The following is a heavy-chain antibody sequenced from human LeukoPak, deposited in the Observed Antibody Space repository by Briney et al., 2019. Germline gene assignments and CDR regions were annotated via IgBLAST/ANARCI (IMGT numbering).Heavy chain of an antibody. D-gene: IGHD2-21*02. V-gene: IGHV3-15*01. CDR2: IRANSAGGTT. Sequence: PGGSLRLSCAASGFTFSNVLMSWVRQAPGGRLEWVGRIRANSAGGTTDYAAPVKGRFTISRDDSKNTLYLQMNSLKTEDTAVYYCTTLGNVVVTATPDYWGQGTLVTVSS. J-gene: IGHJ4*02. CDR1: GFTFSNVL. CDR3: TTLGNVVVTATPDY.